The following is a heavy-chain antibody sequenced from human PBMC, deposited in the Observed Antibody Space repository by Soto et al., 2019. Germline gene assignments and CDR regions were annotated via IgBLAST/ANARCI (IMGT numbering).Heavy chain of an antibody. CDR3: ARDRRGSDTAMVSYGMDV. Sequence: PSETLSLTCTVSGGSISSYYWSRIRQPPGKGLEWIGYIYYSGSTNYNPSLKSRVTISVDTSKNQFSLKLSSVTAADTAVYYCARDRRGSDTAMVSYGMDVWGQGTTVTVSS. CDR2: IYYSGST. J-gene: IGHJ6*02. V-gene: IGHV4-59*01. D-gene: IGHD5-18*01. CDR1: GGSISSYY.